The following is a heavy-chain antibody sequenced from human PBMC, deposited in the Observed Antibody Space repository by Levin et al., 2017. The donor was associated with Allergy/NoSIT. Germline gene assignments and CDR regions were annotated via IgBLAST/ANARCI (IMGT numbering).Heavy chain of an antibody. Sequence: PGGSLRLSCAASGFTFSTYAMNWVRQAPGKGLEWVSGIVGSGGGTYYADSVKGRFTISRDNSKNSLSLQMNSLRAEDTALYYCAKGYSGQVYCYFDLWGRGTLVTVSS. CDR2: IVGSGGGT. J-gene: IGHJ2*01. CDR3: AKGYSGQVYCYFDL. CDR1: GFTFSTYA. D-gene: IGHD4-11*01. V-gene: IGHV3-23*01.